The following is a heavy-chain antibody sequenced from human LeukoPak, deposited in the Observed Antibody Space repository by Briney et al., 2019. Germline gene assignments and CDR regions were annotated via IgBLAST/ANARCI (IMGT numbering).Heavy chain of an antibody. CDR3: AREGGPYRPLDY. CDR2: VNLQGST. J-gene: IGHJ4*02. Sequence: SETLSLTCGVSLGSHSNSNWRTWVRQPPGKGLEWIGEVNLQGSTNYNPSLKSRVAVSVDKSENHISLKLTSVTAAATAVYYCAREGGPYRPLDYSGQGTLVTVAS. CDR1: LGSHSNSNW. V-gene: IGHV4-4*02.